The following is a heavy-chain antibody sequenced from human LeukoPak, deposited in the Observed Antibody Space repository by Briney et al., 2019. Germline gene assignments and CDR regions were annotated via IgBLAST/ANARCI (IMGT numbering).Heavy chain of an antibody. CDR2: IYYSGST. J-gene: IGHJ3*02. V-gene: IGHV4-39*07. CDR1: GGSISSSSYY. CDR3: ARDRGAARPDAFDI. D-gene: IGHD6-6*01. Sequence: SQTLSLTCTVSGGSISSSSYYWGWIRQPPGKGLEWIGSIYYSGSTYYNPSLKSRVTISVDTSKNQFSLKLSSVTAADTAVYYCARDRGAARPDAFDIWGQGTMVTVSS.